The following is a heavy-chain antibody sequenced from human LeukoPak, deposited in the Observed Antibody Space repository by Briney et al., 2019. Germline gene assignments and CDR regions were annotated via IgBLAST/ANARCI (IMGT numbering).Heavy chain of an antibody. J-gene: IGHJ3*02. CDR3: ARDWGLGALGFHDAFDI. Sequence: GGSLRLSCAASGFTFSSYEMNWVRQAPGKGLEWVSYISSSGSTIYYADSVKGRFTISRDNAKNSLYLQMNSLRAEDTALYYCARDWGLGALGFHDAFDIWGQGTMVTVSS. CDR1: GFTFSSYE. D-gene: IGHD3-16*01. V-gene: IGHV3-48*03. CDR2: ISSSGSTI.